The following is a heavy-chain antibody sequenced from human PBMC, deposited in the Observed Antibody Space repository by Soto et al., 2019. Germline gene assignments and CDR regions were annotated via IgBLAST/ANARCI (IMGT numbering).Heavy chain of an antibody. CDR1: GGTFSSYA. V-gene: IGHV1-69*01. Sequence: QVQLVQSGAEVKKPGSSVKVSCKASGGTFSSYAISWVRQAPGQGLEWMGGIIPIFGTANYAQKFQGRVTITADESTSTAYMELSSLRSEDTAVYYCARDRKSGYSYCYWGYFDYWGQGTLVTVSS. D-gene: IGHD5-18*01. CDR2: IIPIFGTA. J-gene: IGHJ4*02. CDR3: ARDRKSGYSYCYWGYFDY.